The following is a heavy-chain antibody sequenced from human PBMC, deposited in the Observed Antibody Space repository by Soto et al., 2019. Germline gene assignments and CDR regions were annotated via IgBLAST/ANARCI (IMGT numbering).Heavy chain of an antibody. CDR1: GFTFTSYG. CDR2: IWYDGSNK. D-gene: IGHD1-7*01. V-gene: IGHV3-33*01. Sequence: QVQLVEAGGGVVQPGRSLRLSCAASGFTFTSYGMHWVRQAPGKGLEWVAVIWYDGSNKYYADSVKGRFTISRDNSKNTLYLQMNSLRAEDTAVYYCAREAKLELQGYYYGMDVWGQGTTVTVSS. CDR3: AREAKLELQGYYYGMDV. J-gene: IGHJ6*02.